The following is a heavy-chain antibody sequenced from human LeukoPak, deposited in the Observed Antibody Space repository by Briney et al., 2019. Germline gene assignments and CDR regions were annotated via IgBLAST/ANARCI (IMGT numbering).Heavy chain of an antibody. D-gene: IGHD2-2*01. J-gene: IGHJ4*02. V-gene: IGHV3-30*18. CDR1: GFTFSSYG. Sequence: GRSLRLSCAASGFTFSSYGMHWVRQAPGKGLEWVAVISYDGSNKYYADSVKGRFTISRDNSRTTLYLQMNSLRAEDTAVYHCAKDLPAAYFDYWGQGTLVTVSS. CDR3: AKDLPAAYFDY. CDR2: ISYDGSNK.